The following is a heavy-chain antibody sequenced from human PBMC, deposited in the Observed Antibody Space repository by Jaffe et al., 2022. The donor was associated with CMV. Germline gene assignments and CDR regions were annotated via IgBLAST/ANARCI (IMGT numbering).Heavy chain of an antibody. D-gene: IGHD6-19*01. CDR2: IIPILGIA. J-gene: IGHJ3*02. CDR3: AREWSTWLVQGDAFDI. CDR1: GGTFSSYA. V-gene: IGHV1-69*09. Sequence: QVQLVQSGAEVKKPGSSVKVSCKASGGTFSSYAISWVRQAPGQGLEWMGRIIPILGIANYAQKFQGRVTITADKSTSTAYMELSSLRSEDTAVYYCAREWSTWLVQGDAFDIWGQGTMVTVSS.